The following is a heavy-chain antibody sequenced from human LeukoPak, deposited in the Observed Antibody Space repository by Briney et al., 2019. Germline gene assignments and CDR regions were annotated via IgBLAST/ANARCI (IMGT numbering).Heavy chain of an antibody. CDR3: ATPSLYCSSTSCYYFDY. J-gene: IGHJ4*02. V-gene: IGHV1-24*01. CDR2: FDPEDGET. D-gene: IGHD2-2*01. Sequence: ASVTVSCKVSGYTLTELSMHWVRQAPGKGLEWMGGFDPEDGETIYAQKFQGRVTMTEDTSTDTAYMELSSLRSEDTAVYYCATPSLYCSSTSCYYFDYWGQGTLVTVSS. CDR1: GYTLTELS.